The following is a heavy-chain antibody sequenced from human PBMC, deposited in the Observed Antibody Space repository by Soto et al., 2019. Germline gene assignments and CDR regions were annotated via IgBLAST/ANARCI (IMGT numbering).Heavy chain of an antibody. Sequence: ASLKVSCKTSGYTFTGYAIHWLRQPPGQRPVWMGWINACNGDTKYSQKFQGRVTITRDTSASTAYMELTGLTSEDTAVYFCARGYCSSTSCQYYMVAWGKGTTVTVSS. D-gene: IGHD2-2*01. CDR2: INACNGDT. J-gene: IGHJ6*03. V-gene: IGHV1-3*01. CDR1: GYTFTGYA. CDR3: ARGYCSSTSCQYYMVA.